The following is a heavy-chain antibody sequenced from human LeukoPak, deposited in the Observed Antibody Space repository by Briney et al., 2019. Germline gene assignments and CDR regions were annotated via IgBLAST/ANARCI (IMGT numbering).Heavy chain of an antibody. CDR1: GFTFSSYS. CDR2: ISSSSSHI. CDR3: ARAPSPLAVAGTDY. Sequence: GGSLRLSCAASGFTFSSYSMNWVRQAPGKGLEWVSSISSSSSHIYYADSVKGRFTISRVNAKNSLYLQMNSLRAEDTAVYYCARAPSPLAVAGTDYWGQGTLVTVSS. V-gene: IGHV3-21*01. D-gene: IGHD6-19*01. J-gene: IGHJ4*02.